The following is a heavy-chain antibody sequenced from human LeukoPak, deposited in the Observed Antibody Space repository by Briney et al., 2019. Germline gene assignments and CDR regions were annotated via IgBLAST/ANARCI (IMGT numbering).Heavy chain of an antibody. CDR1: GLTFSTHN. Sequence: GGSLRLSCAASGLTFSTHNMNWVRQAPGKGLEWVSYISSSGTTIYYADSAKGRFTISRDNAKNPLYLQMNSLTAEDTAVYYCARGRPVDCWGQGTLVTVSS. J-gene: IGHJ4*02. CDR2: ISSSGTTI. CDR3: ARGRPVDC. V-gene: IGHV3-48*01.